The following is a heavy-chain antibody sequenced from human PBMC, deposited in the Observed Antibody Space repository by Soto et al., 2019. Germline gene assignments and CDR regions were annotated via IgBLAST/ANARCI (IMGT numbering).Heavy chain of an antibody. J-gene: IGHJ6*02. CDR3: AREVCQPSCSSNYYYYGMDV. CDR2: ISSSSSYI. V-gene: IGHV3-21*01. CDR1: GFTFSSYS. D-gene: IGHD6-6*01. Sequence: GGSLRLSCAASGFTFSSYSMNWVRQAPGKGLEWVSSISSSSSYIYYADSVKGRFTISRDNAKNSLYLQMNSLRAEDTAVYYRAREVCQPSCSSNYYYYGMDVWGQGTTVTVSS.